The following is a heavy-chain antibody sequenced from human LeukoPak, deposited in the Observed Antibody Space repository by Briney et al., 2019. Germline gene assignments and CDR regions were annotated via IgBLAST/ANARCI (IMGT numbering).Heavy chain of an antibody. CDR1: GGSISSYY. CDR3: ARENRFGEFNDNWFDP. Sequence: SETLSLTCTVSGGSISSYYWSWIRQPPGKGLEWIGSIYYSGSTYYNPSLKSRVTISVDTSKNQFSLKLSSVTAADTAVYDCARENRFGEFNDNWFDPWGQGTLVTVSS. J-gene: IGHJ5*02. V-gene: IGHV4-59*12. D-gene: IGHD3-10*01. CDR2: IYYSGST.